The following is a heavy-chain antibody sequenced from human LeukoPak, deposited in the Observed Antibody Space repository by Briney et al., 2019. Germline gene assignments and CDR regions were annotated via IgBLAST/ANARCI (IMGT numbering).Heavy chain of an antibody. J-gene: IGHJ4*02. CDR2: ISRNSGSI. CDR1: GFTFDDYA. D-gene: IGHD6-13*01. Sequence: PGGSLRLSCAASGFTFDDYAMHWVRQAPGKGLEWVSGISRNSGSIGYADSVMGRFAISRDNGKNSLYLQMNSLRAEDTALYYCASGIAAGYFDYWGQGTLVTVSS. V-gene: IGHV3-9*01. CDR3: ASGIAAGYFDY.